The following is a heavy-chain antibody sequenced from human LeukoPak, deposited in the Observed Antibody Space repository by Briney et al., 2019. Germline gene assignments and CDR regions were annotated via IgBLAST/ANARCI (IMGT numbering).Heavy chain of an antibody. CDR3: ARRTSDARYYFDY. J-gene: IGHJ4*02. CDR1: GFSFDDYG. D-gene: IGHD2-8*01. V-gene: IGHV3-20*04. Sequence: GGSLRLSCAASGFSFDDYGMSWVRQAPGKGLEWGSGINGNGGSTGYADSVKGRVTISRDNAKNSLYLQMNSLRAEDTALYYCARRTSDARYYFDYWGQGILVTVSS. CDR2: INGNGGST.